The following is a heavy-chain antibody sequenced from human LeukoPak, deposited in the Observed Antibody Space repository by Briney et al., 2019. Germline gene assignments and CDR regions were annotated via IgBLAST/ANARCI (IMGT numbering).Heavy chain of an antibody. J-gene: IGHJ4*02. D-gene: IGHD4-17*01. CDR2: INSDGSST. Sequence: GGSLRLSCAASGFTFSSYWMHWVRQAPGKGLVWVSRINSDGSSTSYADSVKGRFTISRDNAKNTLYLRMNSLRAEDTAVYYCAIPLYGEVDASPDYWGQGTLVTVSS. CDR1: GFTFSSYW. CDR3: AIPLYGEVDASPDY. V-gene: IGHV3-74*01.